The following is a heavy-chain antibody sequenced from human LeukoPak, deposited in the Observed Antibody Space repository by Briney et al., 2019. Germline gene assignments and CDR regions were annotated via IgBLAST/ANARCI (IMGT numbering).Heavy chain of an antibody. Sequence: ASVKVSCKASGYTFTSYAMNWVRQAPGQGLEWMGWINTNTGNPTYAQGFTGRFVFSLDTSVSTAYLQISSLKAEDTAVYYCARDFRAYYYDSSGCDYWGQGTLVTVSS. CDR2: INTNTGNP. V-gene: IGHV7-4-1*02. J-gene: IGHJ4*02. CDR3: ARDFRAYYYDSSGCDY. D-gene: IGHD3-22*01. CDR1: GYTFTSYA.